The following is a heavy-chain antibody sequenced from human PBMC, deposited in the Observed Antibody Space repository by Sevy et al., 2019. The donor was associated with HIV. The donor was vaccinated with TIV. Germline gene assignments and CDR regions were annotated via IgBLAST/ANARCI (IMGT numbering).Heavy chain of an antibody. CDR1: GLTFSTYA. V-gene: IGHV3-30*18. CDR2: ISYDGNFK. J-gene: IGHJ4*02. D-gene: IGHD3-16*02. CDR3: AKDQGSYRYSPGIN. Sequence: GGSLRLSCAASGLTFSTYAMHWVRQAPGKGLEWVAVISYDGNFKYYADSLKGRFTISRDDSKNTLYLQLNSLRAEDTAVYYCAKDQGSYRYSPGINWGQGTLVTVSS.